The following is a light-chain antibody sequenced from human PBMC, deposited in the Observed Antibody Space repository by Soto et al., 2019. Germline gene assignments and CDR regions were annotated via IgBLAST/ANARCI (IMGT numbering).Light chain of an antibody. CDR1: QSVSSF. CDR2: DAS. CDR3: QQRSSWPLT. V-gene: IGKV3-11*01. Sequence: EIVLTQSPATLALSPGERATLSCRASQSVSSFLAWYQQKPGQAPRLLIYDASKRATGISARFSGSGSGTDFTLTISSLEPEDLAVYYCQQRSSWPLTFGGGTKVEIK. J-gene: IGKJ4*01.